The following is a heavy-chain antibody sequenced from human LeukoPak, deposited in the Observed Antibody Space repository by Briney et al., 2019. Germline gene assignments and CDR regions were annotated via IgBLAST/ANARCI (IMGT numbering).Heavy chain of an antibody. Sequence: ASVKVSCKASGGTFSSYAISWVRQAPGQGLEWMGGIIPIFGTANYAQKFQGRVTITTDESTSTAYMELSSLRSEDTAVYYRARGANKLELFDYWGQGTLVTVSS. D-gene: IGHD1-7*01. V-gene: IGHV1-69*05. J-gene: IGHJ4*02. CDR2: IIPIFGTA. CDR1: GGTFSSYA. CDR3: ARGANKLELFDY.